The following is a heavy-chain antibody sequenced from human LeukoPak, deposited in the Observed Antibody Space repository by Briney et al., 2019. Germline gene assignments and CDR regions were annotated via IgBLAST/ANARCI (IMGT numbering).Heavy chain of an antibody. CDR2: INPNSGGT. J-gene: IGHJ6*02. V-gene: IGHV1-2*02. CDR3: ARVRGIAAAGRTYYYGMDV. CDR1: GYTFTGYY. D-gene: IGHD6-13*01. Sequence: GASVKVSCKASGYTFTGYYMHWVRQAPGQGLEWMGWINPNSGGTNYAQKFQGRVTMTRDTSISTAYMELSRLRSDDTAVYYCARVRGIAAAGRTYYYGMDVWGQGTTVTVS.